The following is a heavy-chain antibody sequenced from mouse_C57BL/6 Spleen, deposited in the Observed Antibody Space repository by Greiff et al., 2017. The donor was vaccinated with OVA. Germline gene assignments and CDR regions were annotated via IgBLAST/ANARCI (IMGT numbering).Heavy chain of an antibody. Sequence: EVQGVESGGGLVKPGGSLKLSCAASGFTFSDYGMHWVRQAPEKGLEWVAYISSGSSTIYYADTVKGRFTISRDNAKNTLFLQMTSLRSEDTAMYYCARGYYGNLYYAMDYWGQGTSVTVSS. CDR3: ARGYYGNLYYAMDY. J-gene: IGHJ4*01. CDR2: ISSGSSTI. V-gene: IGHV5-17*01. CDR1: GFTFSDYG. D-gene: IGHD2-1*01.